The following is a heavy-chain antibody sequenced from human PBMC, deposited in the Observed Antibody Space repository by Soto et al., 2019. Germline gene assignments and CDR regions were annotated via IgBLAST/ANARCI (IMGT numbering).Heavy chain of an antibody. Sequence: SETLSLTCTVSGGSISSSSYYWGWIRQPPGKGLEWIGNVYYGGSTYYNPSLKSRVTISVETSKSQFSLKLSSVTTADTAVYYCAGGDYYHSSGYYFYYYTMDVWGQGTTVTVSS. V-gene: IGHV4-39*01. CDR1: GGSISSSSYY. J-gene: IGHJ6*02. CDR3: AGGDYYHSSGYYFYYYTMDV. CDR2: VYYGGST. D-gene: IGHD3-22*01.